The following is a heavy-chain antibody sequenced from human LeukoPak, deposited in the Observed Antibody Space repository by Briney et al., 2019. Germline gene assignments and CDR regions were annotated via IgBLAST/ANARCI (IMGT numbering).Heavy chain of an antibody. J-gene: IGHJ4*02. D-gene: IGHD3-22*01. V-gene: IGHV3-15*01. CDR2: IKSKTDGGTT. Sequence: PGGSLRLSCAASGFTFSSQAMSWVRQAPGKGLEWVGHIKSKTDGGTTDYAAPVKGRFTISRDDSKNTLYLQMNSLKTEDTAVYYCTTDLYYDSSGYYDYWGQGTLVTVSS. CDR1: GFTFSSQA. CDR3: TTDLYYDSSGYYDY.